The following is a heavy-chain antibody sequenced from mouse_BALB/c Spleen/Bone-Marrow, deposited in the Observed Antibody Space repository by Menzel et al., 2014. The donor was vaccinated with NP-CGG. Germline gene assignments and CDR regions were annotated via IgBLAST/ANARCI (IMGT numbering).Heavy chain of an antibody. D-gene: IGHD1-1*01. CDR1: GFNIKDTY. V-gene: IGHV14-3*02. J-gene: IGHJ1*01. CDR2: IDPANGNT. Sequence: EVQLQQSGAELVKPGASVKLSCTASGFNIKDTYMHWVKQRPEQGLEWIGRIDPANGNTKYDPKFQGKATITADTSSNTAYLQLCSLTSEDTAVYYCARVGSSYGWYFDVWGAGTTVTVSS. CDR3: ARVGSSYGWYFDV.